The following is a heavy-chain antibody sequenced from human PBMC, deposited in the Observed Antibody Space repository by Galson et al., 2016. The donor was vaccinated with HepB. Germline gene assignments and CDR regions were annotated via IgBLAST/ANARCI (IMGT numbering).Heavy chain of an antibody. CDR1: GFLFSSYI. Sequence: SLRLSCAGSGFLFSSYIMNWVRQAPGKGLEWVSSISSGSGYTYYADSVKGRFTISRDNAKNSPYLQMTSLRVEDTAVYFCARDLYCFDYWGQGALVTVSA. CDR2: ISSGSGYT. J-gene: IGHJ4*02. V-gene: IGHV3-21*01. CDR3: ARDLYCFDY.